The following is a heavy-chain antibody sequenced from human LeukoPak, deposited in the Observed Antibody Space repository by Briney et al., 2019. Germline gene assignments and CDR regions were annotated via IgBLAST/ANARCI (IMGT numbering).Heavy chain of an antibody. CDR3: ARDYSGSAYFDY. V-gene: IGHV1-8*01. CDR1: GYTFTSYD. J-gene: IGHJ4*02. Sequence: ASVKVSCKASGYTFTSYDINWVRQATGQGLEWMGWMNPNSGNTGYAQKFQGRVTMTRNTSISTAYMEPSSLRSEDTAVYYCARDYSGSAYFDYWGQGTLVTVSS. CDR2: MNPNSGNT. D-gene: IGHD3-10*01.